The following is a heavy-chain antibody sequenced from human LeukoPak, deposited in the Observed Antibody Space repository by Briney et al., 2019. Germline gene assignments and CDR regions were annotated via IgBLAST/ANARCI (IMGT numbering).Heavy chain of an antibody. D-gene: IGHD3-16*01. CDR2: ISNSGGST. CDR1: GFTFNTHP. V-gene: IGHV3-23*01. Sequence: GGSLRLSCVASGFTFNTHPMSWVRQAPGKGLEWVSSISNSGGSTYYADSVKGRFTISRDNSKNSLYLQMSNLRAEDTAVYFCARGGGLDVWGQGATVTVSS. CDR3: ARGGGLDV. J-gene: IGHJ6*02.